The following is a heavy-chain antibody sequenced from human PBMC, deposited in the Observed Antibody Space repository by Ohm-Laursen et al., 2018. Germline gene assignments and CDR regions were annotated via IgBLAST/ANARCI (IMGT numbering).Heavy chain of an antibody. V-gene: IGHV3-23*01. CDR3: AKGGDPEFYYYHYDMDV. Sequence: SLRLSCTASGFTFSSYAMSWVRQAPGKGLEWVSSISGSGGSTYYADSVKGRFTISRDNSKNTLYLQMNSLRAEDTAVYYCAKGGDPEFYYYHYDMDVWGQGTTVTVSS. J-gene: IGHJ6*02. CDR1: GFTFSSYA. D-gene: IGHD3-10*01. CDR2: ISGSGGST.